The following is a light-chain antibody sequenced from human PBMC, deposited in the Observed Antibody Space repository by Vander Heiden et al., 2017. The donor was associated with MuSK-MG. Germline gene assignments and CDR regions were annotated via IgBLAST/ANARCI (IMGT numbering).Light chain of an antibody. CDR2: DVS. Sequence: QSALTQPASVSGSPGQSITISCTGTSNDVGGYNYVSWYQQHPGNAPKFMIYDVSSRPAGVSNRFSGAKSGDSASLTISGLQAEDEADYYCSSFTSSSTVVFGGGTKLTVL. CDR3: SSFTSSSTVV. V-gene: IGLV2-14*01. CDR1: SNDVGGYNY. J-gene: IGLJ2*01.